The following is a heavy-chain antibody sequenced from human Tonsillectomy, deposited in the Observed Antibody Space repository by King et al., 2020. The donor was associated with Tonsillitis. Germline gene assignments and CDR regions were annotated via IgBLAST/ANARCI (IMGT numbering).Heavy chain of an antibody. Sequence: VQLVESGGGLVQPGGSLRLSCSASGFTFSSYAMTWGRQAPGKGLEWGSSITGGGGCTYDADSVKGRFTISRDNAKNTLFLQMNSLRAEDTAIYFCAKGRTTVTPTPLLLGGQGTLVTVSS. J-gene: IGHJ4*02. CDR2: ITGGGGCT. V-gene: IGHV3-23*04. CDR1: GFTFSSYA. D-gene: IGHD4-17*01. CDR3: AKGRTTVTPTPLLL.